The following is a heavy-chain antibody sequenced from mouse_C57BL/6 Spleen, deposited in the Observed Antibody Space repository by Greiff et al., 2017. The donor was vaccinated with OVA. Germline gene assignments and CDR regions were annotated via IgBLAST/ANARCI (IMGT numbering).Heavy chain of an antibody. V-gene: IGHV1-82*01. J-gene: IGHJ2*01. CDR3: ARKDYYYGSSYFDY. Sequence: VQLQQSGPELVKPGASVKISCKASGYAFSSSWMNWVKQRPGKGLEWIGRIYPGDGDTNYNGKFKGKATLTADKSSSTAYMQLSSLTSEDSAVYFCARKDYYYGSSYFDYWGQGTTLTVSS. CDR2: IYPGDGDT. CDR1: GYAFSSSW. D-gene: IGHD1-1*01.